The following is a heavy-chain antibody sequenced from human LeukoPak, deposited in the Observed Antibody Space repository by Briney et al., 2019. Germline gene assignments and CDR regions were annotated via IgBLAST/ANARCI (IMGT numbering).Heavy chain of an antibody. CDR2: IKSDGSST. CDR3: ARRSAARDAFDI. D-gene: IGHD6-6*01. J-gene: IGHJ3*02. CDR1: GFTFSSYW. V-gene: IGHV3-74*01. Sequence: PGGSLRLSCAASGFTFSSYWMSWVRQAPGKGLVWVSRIKSDGSSTSYADSVKGRFTISRDNAKNTLYLQMNSLRAEDTAVYYCARRSAARDAFDIWGQGTMVTVSS.